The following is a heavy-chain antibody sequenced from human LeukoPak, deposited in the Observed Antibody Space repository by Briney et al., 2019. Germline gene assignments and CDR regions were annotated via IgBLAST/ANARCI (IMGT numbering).Heavy chain of an antibody. J-gene: IGHJ6*03. CDR3: VARNGDYSYMDV. Sequence: SETLSLTCTVSGGSISSSSYYWGWIRQPPGKGLEWIGSMYYSGTTYYNPSLKSRVTISVDASKNQFSLKLSSVTAADTAVYYCVARNGDYSYMDVWGKGTTVTVSS. CDR2: MYYSGTT. D-gene: IGHD1-1*01. CDR1: GGSISSSSYY. V-gene: IGHV4-39*01.